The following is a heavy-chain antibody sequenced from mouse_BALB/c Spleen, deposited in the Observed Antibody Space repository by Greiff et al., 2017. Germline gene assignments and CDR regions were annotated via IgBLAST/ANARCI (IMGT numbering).Heavy chain of an antibody. CDR2: INPNNGGT. V-gene: IGHV1-18*01. CDR3: ATTMIEFAY. J-gene: IGHJ3*01. D-gene: IGHD2-4*01. CDR1: GYTFTDYN. Sequence: VQLQQSGPELVKPGASVKIPCKASGYTFTDYNMDWVKQSHGKSLEWIGDINPNNGGTIYNQKFKGKATLTVDKSSSTAYMELRSLTSEDTAVYYCATTMIEFAYWGQGTLVTVSA.